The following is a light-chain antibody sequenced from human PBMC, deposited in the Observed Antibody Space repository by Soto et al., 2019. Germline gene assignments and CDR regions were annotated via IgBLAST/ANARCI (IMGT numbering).Light chain of an antibody. CDR2: EVT. J-gene: IGLJ1*01. CDR1: SSDVGGYNY. Sequence: QSVLTQPPSASGSPGQSVTISCTGTSSDVGGYNYVSWYQQHPGKAPKLMISEVTKRPSGVPDRFSGSKSGNTASLTVSGLQAXXEXXXYCSSYAXSDTYVFGTGTKLTVL. V-gene: IGLV2-8*01. CDR3: SSYAXSDTYV.